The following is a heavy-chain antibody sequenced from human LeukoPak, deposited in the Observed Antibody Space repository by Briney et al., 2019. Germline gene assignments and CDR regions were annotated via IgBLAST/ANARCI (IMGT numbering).Heavy chain of an antibody. D-gene: IGHD3-10*01. V-gene: IGHV3-30*04. Sequence: PGRSLRLSCAVSGFTFSSYAMHWVRQAPGKGLEWVAVISYDGSNKYYADSVKGRFTISRDNSKNTLYLQMNSLRAEDTAVYYCARDGGITKRRLLAYFDYWGQGTLVTVSS. CDR2: ISYDGSNK. CDR1: GFTFSSYA. J-gene: IGHJ4*02. CDR3: ARDGGITKRRLLAYFDY.